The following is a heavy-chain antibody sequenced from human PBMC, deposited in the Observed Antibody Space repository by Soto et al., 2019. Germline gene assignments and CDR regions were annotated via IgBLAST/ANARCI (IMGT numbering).Heavy chain of an antibody. V-gene: IGHV1-2*02. CDR1: GYTFTDYY. CDR3: ARGDVRVVASFDP. J-gene: IGHJ5*02. D-gene: IGHD2-15*01. CDR2: INPNSGGT. Sequence: ASVKVSCKASGYTFTDYYIHWVRQAPGQRLEWMGWINPNSGGTNYAQKFQGRVTMTRDTSISTAYMELSRLISDDTAVYYCARGDVRVVASFDPWGQGALVTVSS.